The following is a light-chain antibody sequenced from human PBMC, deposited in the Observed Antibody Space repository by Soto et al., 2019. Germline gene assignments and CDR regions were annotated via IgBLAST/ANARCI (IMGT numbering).Light chain of an antibody. CDR2: WAS. Sequence: DIVMTQSPDSLAVSLGERATINCKSSQSVFDTSRNLNCLAWYQQKPGQPPKLLIYWASTRVSGVPDRFRGSGSGTDLARTISSLQADDVAGYYCQQWRASPFGYAFGQGTRLEI. J-gene: IGKJ2*01. CDR1: QSVFDTSRNLNC. CDR3: QQWRASPFGYA. V-gene: IGKV4-1*01.